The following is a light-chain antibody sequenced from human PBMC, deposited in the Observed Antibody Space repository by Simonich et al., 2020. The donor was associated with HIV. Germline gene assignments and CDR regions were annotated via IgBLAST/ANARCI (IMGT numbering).Light chain of an antibody. Sequence: IVMTQSPASLAVSLGERATINCKSSQSVLYCSNNKNYLAWYQQKPRQPPRLLIYWTSTRESGVPDRFSGSGSGTDFTLTISSLQAEDVAVYYCQQYYSTPYTFGQGTKLEIK. CDR2: WTS. V-gene: IGKV4-1*01. CDR3: QQYYSTPYT. J-gene: IGKJ2*01. CDR1: QSVLYCSNNKNY.